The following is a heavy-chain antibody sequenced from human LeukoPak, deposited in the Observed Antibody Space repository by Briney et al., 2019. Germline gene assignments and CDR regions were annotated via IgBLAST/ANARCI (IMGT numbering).Heavy chain of an antibody. CDR3: ARGRKHGYSSGWTPLGT. CDR2: ISPNSGGT. V-gene: IGHV1-2*02. J-gene: IGHJ5*02. D-gene: IGHD6-19*01. CDR1: GYTFTGYY. Sequence: ASVKVSCKVSGYTFTGYYMHWVRQAPGQGLEWMGWISPNSGGTNYAQKFQGRVTMTRDTSISTAYMELSRLRSDDTAVYYCARGRKHGYSSGWTPLGTWGQGTLVTVSS.